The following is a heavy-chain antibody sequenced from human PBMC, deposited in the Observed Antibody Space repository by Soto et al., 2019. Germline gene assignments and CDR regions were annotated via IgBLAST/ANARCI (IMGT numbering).Heavy chain of an antibody. J-gene: IGHJ4*02. CDR2: IYYSGST. D-gene: IGHD1-26*01. V-gene: IGHV4-39*01. CDR3: ARLGGSYFYGY. Sequence: QLQLQESGPGLVKPSETLSLTCTVSGGSISSSSYYWGWIRQPPGKGLEWIGSIYYSGSTYYNPSLKSRVTISVDTSKNQFSLKLSSVTAADTAVYYCARLGGSYFYGYWGQGTLVTVSS. CDR1: GGSISSSSYY.